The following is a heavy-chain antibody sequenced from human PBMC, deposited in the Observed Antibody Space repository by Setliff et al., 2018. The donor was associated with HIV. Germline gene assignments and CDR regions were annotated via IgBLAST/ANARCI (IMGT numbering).Heavy chain of an antibody. CDR2: MSDTGGTA. CDR1: GFTFNKYV. J-gene: IGHJ4*02. CDR3: ARVRLYNTALDY. Sequence: GGSLRLSCAASGFTFNKYVMSWVRQAPGKGLEWVSAMSDTGGTAYYADSVKGRFTLSRDTSKNTLFLQMNSLRPEDAAVYYCARVRLYNTALDYWGQGTLVTSPQ. V-gene: IGHV3-23*01. D-gene: IGHD3-3*01.